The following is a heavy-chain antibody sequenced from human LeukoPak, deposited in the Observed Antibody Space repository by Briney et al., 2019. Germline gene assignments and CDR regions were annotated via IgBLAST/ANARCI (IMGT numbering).Heavy chain of an antibody. CDR2: IIPIFTTT. Sequence: GASVKVSCKAYGRTFSSNGISWVRQAPGQGLEWMGGIIPIFTTTSYAQKFQGRVTITADESTSTAYMELSSLRSEDTAVYYCARGGGIAVALFFDYWGQGTLVTVSS. D-gene: IGHD6-19*01. CDR1: GRTFSSNG. CDR3: ARGGGIAVALFFDY. J-gene: IGHJ4*02. V-gene: IGHV1-69*13.